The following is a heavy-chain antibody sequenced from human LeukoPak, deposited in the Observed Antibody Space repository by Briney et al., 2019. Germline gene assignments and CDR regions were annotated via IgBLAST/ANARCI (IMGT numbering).Heavy chain of an antibody. Sequence: GGSLRLSCAASGFTFSSYGMHWVRQAPGKGLEWVAFIRYDGSNKYYADSVKGRFTISRDNSKNTLYLQMNGLRAEDTAVYYCAKKSVPAVEGTAHAFDIWGQGTMVTVSS. CDR1: GFTFSSYG. CDR2: IRYDGSNK. J-gene: IGHJ3*02. D-gene: IGHD2-2*01. V-gene: IGHV3-30*02. CDR3: AKKSVPAVEGTAHAFDI.